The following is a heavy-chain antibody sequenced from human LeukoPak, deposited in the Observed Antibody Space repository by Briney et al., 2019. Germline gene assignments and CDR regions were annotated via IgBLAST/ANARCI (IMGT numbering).Heavy chain of an antibody. CDR2: IKSKTDGGTT. D-gene: IGHD6-13*01. J-gene: IGHJ4*02. Sequence: PGGALTLSCAGSGFIFSDAWMVWVRQAPGRGVEWVGRIKSKTDGGTTEYAAPVQGRFTISRDDSRNTLYLQMNSLKTEDTAVYYCTTSWRLTYYFDYWGQGSLATVTS. CDR1: GFIFSDAW. V-gene: IGHV3-15*01. CDR3: TTSWRLTYYFDY.